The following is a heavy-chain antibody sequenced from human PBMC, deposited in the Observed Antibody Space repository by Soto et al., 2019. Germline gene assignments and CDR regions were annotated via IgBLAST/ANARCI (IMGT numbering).Heavy chain of an antibody. V-gene: IGHV2-5*02. CDR2: IYWDDDK. Sequence: SGPTLVNPTQTLTLNCTFSGFSLGTGGVGVGWVRQPPGKALEWLALIYWDDDKRYSPSLKSSLTITKDTSKHQVVLTMTNMDPVDTATFYCSHNGAICRSWYGEGYYGMDVWGQGTTVTVSS. CDR3: SHNGAICRSWYGEGYYGMDV. CDR1: GFSLGTGGVG. D-gene: IGHD6-13*01. J-gene: IGHJ6*02.